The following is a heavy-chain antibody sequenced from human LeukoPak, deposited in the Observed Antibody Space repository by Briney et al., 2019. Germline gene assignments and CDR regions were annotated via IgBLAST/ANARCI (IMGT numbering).Heavy chain of an antibody. CDR2: IYSGGST. CDR3: ARDRKDYGRYGMDV. Sequence: GGSLRLSCAASGFTVSSNYMTWVRQAPGKGLEWVSVIYSGGSTYYAESVKGRFTISRDNSKNTLYLQMNSLRAEDTAVYYCARDRKDYGRYGMDVWGQGTTVTVSS. J-gene: IGHJ6*02. CDR1: GFTVSSNY. D-gene: IGHD4-17*01. V-gene: IGHV3-66*01.